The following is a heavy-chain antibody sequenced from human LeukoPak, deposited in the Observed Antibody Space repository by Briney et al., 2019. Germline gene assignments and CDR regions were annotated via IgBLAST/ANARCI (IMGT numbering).Heavy chain of an antibody. CDR2: IYYSGST. CDR3: ARMSRGLTIDY. Sequence: PSETLSLTCTVSGGSISSYYWSWIRQPPGKGLEWIGYIYYSGSTNYNPSLKSRGTISVDTSKNQFSLKLSSVTAADTAVYYCARMSRGLTIDYWGQGTLVTVSS. D-gene: IGHD3-10*01. J-gene: IGHJ4*02. CDR1: GGSISSYY. V-gene: IGHV4-59*01.